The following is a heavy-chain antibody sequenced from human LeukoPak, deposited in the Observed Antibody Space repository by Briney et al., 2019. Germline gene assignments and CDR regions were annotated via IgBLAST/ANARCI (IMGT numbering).Heavy chain of an antibody. D-gene: IGHD4-17*01. CDR2: IYPGDSDT. Sequence: KVSCKGSGYSFTSYWIGWARQMPGKGLEWMGIIYPGDSDTRYSPSFQGQVTISADRSISTAYLQWSSLKASDTAMYYCARRPDYGDYEGFFDYWGQGTLVTVSS. CDR3: ARRPDYGDYEGFFDY. J-gene: IGHJ4*02. V-gene: IGHV5-51*01. CDR1: GYSFTSYW.